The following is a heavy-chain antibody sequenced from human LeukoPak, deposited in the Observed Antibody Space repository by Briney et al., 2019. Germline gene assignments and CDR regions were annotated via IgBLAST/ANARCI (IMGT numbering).Heavy chain of an antibody. J-gene: IGHJ4*02. CDR1: GFTFSSYS. CDR2: ISSSSSTI. D-gene: IGHD3-22*01. Sequence: GGSLRLSCAASGFTFSSYSMNWVRQAPGKGLEWVSYISSSSSTIYYADSVKGRFTISRDNAKNSPYLQMNSLRAEDTAVYYCARDNYYDSSGYSDYWGQGTLVTVSS. CDR3: ARDNYYDSSGYSDY. V-gene: IGHV3-48*04.